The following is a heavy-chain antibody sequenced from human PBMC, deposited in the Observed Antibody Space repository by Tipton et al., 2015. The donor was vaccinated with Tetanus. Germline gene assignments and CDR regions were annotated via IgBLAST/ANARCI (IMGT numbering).Heavy chain of an antibody. J-gene: IGHJ1*01. V-gene: IGHV3-33*01. D-gene: IGHD3-3*01. Sequence: SLRLSCAASGFTFNGYGMHWVRQAPGKGLEWLALVWYDGSKQYYADSVKGRFTISRDNSXITVDLQMNXLRDEVXAVYKXAREGXLXXXGPXXXWG. CDR1: GFTFNGYG. CDR3: AREGXLXXXGPXXX. CDR2: VWYDGSKQ.